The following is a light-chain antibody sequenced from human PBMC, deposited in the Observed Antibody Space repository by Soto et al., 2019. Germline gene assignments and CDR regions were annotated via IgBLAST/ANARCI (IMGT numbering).Light chain of an antibody. V-gene: IGLV2-8*01. CDR1: SSDVGAYKF. Sequence: QSALTQPPSASGSPGQSVTISCTGTSSDVGAYKFVSWYQQHPGKAPKLMIYEVSKRPSGVPDRFSGSKSANTASLTVSGLQAEDEADYYCSSSAGNNNYVFGTGTKLTVL. CDR3: SSSAGNNNYV. J-gene: IGLJ1*01. CDR2: EVS.